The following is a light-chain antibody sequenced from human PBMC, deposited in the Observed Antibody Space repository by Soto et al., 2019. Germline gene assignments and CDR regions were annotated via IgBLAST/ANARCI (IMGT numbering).Light chain of an antibody. CDR1: SSNIGINY. J-gene: IGLJ3*02. V-gene: IGLV1-51*02. CDR3: GTWDSSLIAWV. Sequence: QSVLTQPPSVSAAPGQKVTISCSGSSSNIGINYVSWYQQLPGTAPKLLIYENNKRPSGIPDRFSGSKSGTSATLGITGLQTGDEADYYCGTWDSSLIAWVFGGGTKVTVL. CDR2: ENN.